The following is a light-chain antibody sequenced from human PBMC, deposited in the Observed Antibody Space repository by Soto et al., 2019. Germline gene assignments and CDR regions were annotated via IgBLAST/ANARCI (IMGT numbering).Light chain of an antibody. Sequence: IVLTQSPATLSLSPGERATLSCRASQSVSSYLAWYQQKPGQAPRLLLYDASNRATGIPARFSGSGSGTDFTLTISSLEPEDFAVYYCQQRSTWLTFGGGTKVDIK. J-gene: IGKJ4*01. V-gene: IGKV3-11*01. CDR2: DAS. CDR3: QQRSTWLT. CDR1: QSVSSY.